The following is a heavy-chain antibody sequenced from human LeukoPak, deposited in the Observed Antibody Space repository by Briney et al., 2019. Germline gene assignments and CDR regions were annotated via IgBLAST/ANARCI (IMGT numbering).Heavy chain of an antibody. CDR3: ARETDFGVVTN. D-gene: IGHD3-3*01. Sequence: QTLSLTCDISGDSVSSNGASWTWIRQSPSRGLEWLGRTYYRSKWYNDYAVSVKSRISINPGTSKNQFSLQLNSVTPEDTAVYYCARETDFGVVTNWGQGTLVTVSS. CDR1: GDSVSSNGAS. V-gene: IGHV6-1*01. J-gene: IGHJ4*02. CDR2: TYYRSKWYN.